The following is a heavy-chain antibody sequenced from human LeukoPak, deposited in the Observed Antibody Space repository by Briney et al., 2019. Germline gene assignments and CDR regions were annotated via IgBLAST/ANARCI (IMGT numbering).Heavy chain of an antibody. D-gene: IGHD3-10*01. V-gene: IGHV4-4*07. Sequence: SETLSLTCTVSGGSISSYYWSWIRQPAGKGLEWIGRIYTSGSTNYNPSLKSRVTMSVDTSKNQFPLKLSSVTAADTAVYYCARGLYGSGSYSWFDPWGQGTLVTVSS. CDR1: GGSISSYY. J-gene: IGHJ5*02. CDR3: ARGLYGSGSYSWFDP. CDR2: IYTSGST.